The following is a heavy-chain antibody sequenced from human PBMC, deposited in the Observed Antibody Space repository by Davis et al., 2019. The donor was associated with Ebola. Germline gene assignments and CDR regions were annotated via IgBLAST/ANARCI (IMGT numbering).Heavy chain of an antibody. CDR1: GFTFSSYW. J-gene: IGHJ6*04. Sequence: GESLKISCAASGFTFSSYWMSWVRQAPGKGLEWVANIKQDGSEKYYVDSVKGRFTISRDNAKNSLYLQMNSLRAEDTAVYYCAVGDGMDVWGKGTTVTVSS. V-gene: IGHV3-7*03. CDR2: IKQDGSEK. D-gene: IGHD3-16*01. CDR3: AVGDGMDV.